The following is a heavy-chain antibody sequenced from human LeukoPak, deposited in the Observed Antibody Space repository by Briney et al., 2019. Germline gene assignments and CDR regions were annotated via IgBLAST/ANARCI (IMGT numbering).Heavy chain of an antibody. CDR2: IYYSGST. Sequence: SETLSLTCTVSGGSISSSSYYWGWVRQPPGKGLEWIGSIYYSGSTYYNPSLKSRVTISVDTSKNQFSLKLSSVTAADTAVYYCARGVDTAMARGDYWGQGTLVTVSS. CDR3: ARGVDTAMARGDY. D-gene: IGHD5-18*01. J-gene: IGHJ4*02. CDR1: GGSISSSSYY. V-gene: IGHV4-39*07.